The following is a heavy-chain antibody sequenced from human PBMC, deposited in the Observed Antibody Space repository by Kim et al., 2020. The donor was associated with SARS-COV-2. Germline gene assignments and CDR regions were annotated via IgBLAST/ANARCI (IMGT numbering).Heavy chain of an antibody. CDR1: GFSFSDSP. CDR2: IRNRADSYAT. Sequence: GGSLRLSCVASGFSFSDSPMHWVRQASGKGLEWVGRIRNRADSYATAYAASVKGRFTISRDDSKNTAYLQMNSLKTEDTAVYYCTRHQNGYKTDWGQEPWSPSPQ. CDR3: TRHQNGYKTD. V-gene: IGHV3-73*01. D-gene: IGHD5-12*01. J-gene: IGHJ4*01.